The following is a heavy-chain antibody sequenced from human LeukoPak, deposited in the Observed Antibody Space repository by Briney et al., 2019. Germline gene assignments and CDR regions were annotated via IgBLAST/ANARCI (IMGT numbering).Heavy chain of an antibody. CDR3: ARDVEQWLVRVYYFDY. J-gene: IGHJ4*02. D-gene: IGHD6-19*01. CDR2: ISSGSTTI. V-gene: IGHV3-48*01. Sequence: GGSLRLSCAASGFTFSSYSMNWVRQAPGKGLEWVSYISSGSTTIYYADSVKGRFTISRDNAKNSLYLQMNSLRAEDTAVYYCARDVEQWLVRVYYFDYWGQGTLVTVSP. CDR1: GFTFSSYS.